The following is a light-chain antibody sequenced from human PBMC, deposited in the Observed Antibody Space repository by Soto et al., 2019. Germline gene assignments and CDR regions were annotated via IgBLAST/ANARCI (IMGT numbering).Light chain of an antibody. CDR1: QSVSSNY. Sequence: EIVLTQSPGTLSLSPGERATLSCRASQSVSSNYSAWYQQKPGQAPRLLIYGASSRATGIPDRFSGSGSGTDFTLTISSLEPEDFAVYYCQQYGSSPLFAFGPGTEVDLK. J-gene: IGKJ3*01. CDR3: QQYGSSPLFA. V-gene: IGKV3-20*01. CDR2: GAS.